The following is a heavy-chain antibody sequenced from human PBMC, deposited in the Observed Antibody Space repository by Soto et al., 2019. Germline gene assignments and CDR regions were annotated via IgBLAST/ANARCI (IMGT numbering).Heavy chain of an antibody. D-gene: IGHD6-19*01. Sequence: GESLKISCKGSGYSFTSYWISWVRQMPGKGLEWMGRIDPSDSYTNYSPSFQGHVTISADKSISTAYLQWSSLKASDTAMYYCARHRGLRESIAVAGPYYYYGMDVWGQGTTVTVSS. J-gene: IGHJ6*02. CDR1: GYSFTSYW. CDR2: IDPSDSYT. CDR3: ARHRGLRESIAVAGPYYYYGMDV. V-gene: IGHV5-10-1*01.